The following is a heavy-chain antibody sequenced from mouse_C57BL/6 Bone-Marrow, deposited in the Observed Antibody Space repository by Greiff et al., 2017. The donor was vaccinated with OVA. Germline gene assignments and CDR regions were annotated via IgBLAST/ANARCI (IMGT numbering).Heavy chain of an antibody. Sequence: EVMLVESGGGLVQPGESLKLSCESTEYAFTSHDMSWVRKTPEKRLELVAAINSDGGSTYYPDTMESRFIISRDNTKKTLYLQMSSLRSGDTALYYCAMHRLLPFAYWGQGTLVTVSA. CDR1: EYAFTSHD. V-gene: IGHV5-2*03. CDR2: INSDGGST. CDR3: AMHRLLPFAY. J-gene: IGHJ3*01. D-gene: IGHD2-3*01.